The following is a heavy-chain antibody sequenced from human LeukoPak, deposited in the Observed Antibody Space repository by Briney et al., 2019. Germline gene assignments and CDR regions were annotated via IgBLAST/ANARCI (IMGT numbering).Heavy chain of an antibody. V-gene: IGHV4-59*01. CDR2: IYYSGST. Sequence: SETLSLTCTVSGGSFSSYYWSWIRQPPGKGLGWIGYIYYSGSTNHNPSLKSRVTISIDTSKNQFSLKVSSVTAADTAVYYCARVAAPGTYKTVFDYWGQGTLVTVSS. CDR1: GGSFSSYY. CDR3: ARVAAPGTYKTVFDY. D-gene: IGHD6-13*01. J-gene: IGHJ4*02.